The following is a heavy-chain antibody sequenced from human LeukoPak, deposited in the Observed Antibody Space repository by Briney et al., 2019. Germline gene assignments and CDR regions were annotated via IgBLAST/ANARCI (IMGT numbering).Heavy chain of an antibody. D-gene: IGHD3-22*01. CDR3: ARGYDY. CDR2: INYSGNI. J-gene: IGHJ4*02. CDR1: GGSISGSHYY. V-gene: IGHV4-39*01. Sequence: SETLSLTCSVSGGSISGSHYYWAWIRQPPGKGLEWIAIINYSGNIYYNPSLRSLATISVGTSTNQFSLNLNSVTAEETAVYYCARGYDYWGQGTLVTVSS.